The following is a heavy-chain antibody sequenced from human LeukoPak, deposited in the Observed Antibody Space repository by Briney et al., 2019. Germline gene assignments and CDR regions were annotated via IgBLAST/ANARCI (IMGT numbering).Heavy chain of an antibody. D-gene: IGHD3-10*01. J-gene: IGHJ4*02. CDR1: GFTFNSYA. V-gene: IGHV3-30*14. CDR2: ISYDGSNK. CDR3: ARVTTSGSYKFDN. Sequence: GGSLRLSCAASGFTFNSYAMHWVRQAPGRGLEWVAVISYDGSNKYYADSVKGRFSISRDNSKNTLYLQMNSLRAEDTAVYYCARVTTSGSYKFDNWGQGTLVTVSS.